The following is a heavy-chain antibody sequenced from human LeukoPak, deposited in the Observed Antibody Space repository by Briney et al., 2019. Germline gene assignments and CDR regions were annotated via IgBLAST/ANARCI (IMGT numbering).Heavy chain of an antibody. D-gene: IGHD5-24*01. Sequence: GGSRRLSCAASGFTFSSYAMSWVRQAPGKGLEWVSAISGSGGSTYYADSVKGRFTISRDNSKNTLYLQMNSLRAEDTAVYYCAKDGDGYNYGDAFDIWGQGTMVTVSS. J-gene: IGHJ3*02. V-gene: IGHV3-23*01. CDR2: ISGSGGST. CDR1: GFTFSSYA. CDR3: AKDGDGYNYGDAFDI.